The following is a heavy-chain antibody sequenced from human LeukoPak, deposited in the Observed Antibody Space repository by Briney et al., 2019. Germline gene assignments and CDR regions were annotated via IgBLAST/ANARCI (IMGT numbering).Heavy chain of an antibody. V-gene: IGHV4-61*02. CDR3: ARETSQKGAHYMDV. CDR1: GDSISSGDYY. CDR2: ISSSGST. D-gene: IGHD3-16*01. Sequence: SETLSLTCTVSGDSISSGDYYWSWIRQPAGKGLEWIGRISSSGSTNYNPSLKSRVTISVDTSKNQFSLKLSSVTAADTAVYYCARETSQKGAHYMDVWGKGTTITISS. J-gene: IGHJ6*03.